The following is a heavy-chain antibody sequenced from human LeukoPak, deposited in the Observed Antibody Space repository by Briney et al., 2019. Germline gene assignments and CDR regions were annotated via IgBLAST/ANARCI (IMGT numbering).Heavy chain of an antibody. V-gene: IGHV1-69*05. CDR3: ARAGSSSVIRFDY. J-gene: IGHJ4*02. CDR1: GGTLSTYP. CDR2: TIPMFGTA. Sequence: SVKVSCKASGGTLSTYPISWVRQAPGQGLEWMGGTIPMFGTAKYAQKFQGRVTFTTDESTNTAYMELSSLRFQDTAVYYCARAGSSSVIRFDYWGQGTLVTVSS. D-gene: IGHD2-21*01.